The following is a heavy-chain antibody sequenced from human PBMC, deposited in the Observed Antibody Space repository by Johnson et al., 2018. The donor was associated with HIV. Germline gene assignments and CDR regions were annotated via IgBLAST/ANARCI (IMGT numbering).Heavy chain of an antibody. CDR3: AKNYGESDHDAFDI. CDR1: GFTFDDYA. V-gene: IGHV3-9*01. Sequence: VQLVESGGGLVQPGRSLRLSCAASGFTFDDYAMHWVRQAPGKGLEWVSSIGWNSGTIGYADSVKGRFTISRDNAKNSLYLQINSLRAEDTALYYCAKNYGESDHDAFDIWGQGTMVTVSS. CDR2: IGWNSGTI. J-gene: IGHJ3*02. D-gene: IGHD3-10*01.